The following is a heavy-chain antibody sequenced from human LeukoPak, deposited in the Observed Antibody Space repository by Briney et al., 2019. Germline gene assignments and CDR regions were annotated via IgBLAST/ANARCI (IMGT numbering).Heavy chain of an antibody. V-gene: IGHV1-8*01. CDR2: MNPNSGNT. CDR1: GYTFTSYD. CDR3: TRVSSGLRDN. Sequence: GASVKVSCVAPGYTFTSYDINWVRQATGQGLEWMGWMNPNSGNTGYGQSFQGRITMTRDISIGTAYMELSNLTSEDTGIYYCTRVSSGLRDNWGQGTLVTVSA. J-gene: IGHJ4*02. D-gene: IGHD6-19*01.